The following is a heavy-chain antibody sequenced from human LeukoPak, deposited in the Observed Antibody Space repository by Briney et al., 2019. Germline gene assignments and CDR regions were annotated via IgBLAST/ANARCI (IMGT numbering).Heavy chain of an antibody. J-gene: IGHJ3*02. Sequence: GGSLRLSCAASGFTFSSYGMHWVRQAPGKGLEWVAVISYDGSNKYYADSVKGRFTISRDNSKNTLYLQMNSLRAEDTAVYYCAKGLGYCSSTSCRKDAFDIWGQGTMVTVSS. CDR2: ISYDGSNK. V-gene: IGHV3-30*18. CDR1: GFTFSSYG. D-gene: IGHD2-2*01. CDR3: AKGLGYCSSTSCRKDAFDI.